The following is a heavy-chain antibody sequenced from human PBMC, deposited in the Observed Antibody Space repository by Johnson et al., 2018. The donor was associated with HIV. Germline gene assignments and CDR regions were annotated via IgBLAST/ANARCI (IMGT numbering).Heavy chain of an antibody. D-gene: IGHD3-22*01. Sequence: VQLVESGGGVVQPGRSLRLSCEASGFTFSSYPMHWVRQAPGKGLEWVSAIGTAGDTYYPGSVKGRFTISRENAKNSLYLQMNSLRAEYTAVYYCARDRGYDALDIWGQGTMVTVSS. CDR1: GFTFSSYP. CDR2: IGTAGDT. CDR3: ARDRGYDALDI. J-gene: IGHJ3*02. V-gene: IGHV3-13*01.